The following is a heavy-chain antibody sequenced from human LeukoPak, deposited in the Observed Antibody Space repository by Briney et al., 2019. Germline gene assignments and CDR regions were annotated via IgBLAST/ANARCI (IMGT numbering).Heavy chain of an antibody. CDR1: GFTFSSYA. CDR2: ISYDGSNK. Sequence: GGSLRLSCAASGFTFSSYAMHWVRQAPGKGLEWVAVISYDGSNKYYADSVKGRFTISRDNSKNTLYLQMNSLRAEDTAVYYCAKRGVTGYKEGFDYWGQGTLVTVSS. J-gene: IGHJ4*02. V-gene: IGHV3-30*18. D-gene: IGHD3-9*01. CDR3: AKRGVTGYKEGFDY.